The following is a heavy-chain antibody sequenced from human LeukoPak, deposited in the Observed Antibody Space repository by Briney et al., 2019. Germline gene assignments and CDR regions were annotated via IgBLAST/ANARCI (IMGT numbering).Heavy chain of an antibody. D-gene: IGHD3-22*01. CDR1: GGTFSSYA. CDR3: ARLSGYYGWFDP. J-gene: IGHJ5*02. CDR2: IIPIFGTA. Sequence: SVKVSCKASGGTFSSYAISWVRQAPGQGLEWMGGIIPIFGTANYAQKFQGRVTITADKSTSTAYMELSSLRSEDTAVYYCARLSGYYGWFDPWGQGTLVTVSS. V-gene: IGHV1-69*06.